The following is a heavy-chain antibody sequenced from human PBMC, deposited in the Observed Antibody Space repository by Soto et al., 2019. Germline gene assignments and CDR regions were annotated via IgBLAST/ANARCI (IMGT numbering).Heavy chain of an antibody. CDR1: GFTFSSYA. CDR2: ISGSGGST. Sequence: EVQLLESGGGLVQPGGSLRLSCAASGFTFSSYAMSWVRQAPGKGLEWVSAISGSGGSTYYADSVKGRFTTSRDNSKNTLYLQMNSLRAEDTAVYYCAKDSLTVYGDYGGRHAFDIWGQGTMVTVSS. V-gene: IGHV3-23*01. CDR3: AKDSLTVYGDYGGRHAFDI. J-gene: IGHJ3*02. D-gene: IGHD4-17*01.